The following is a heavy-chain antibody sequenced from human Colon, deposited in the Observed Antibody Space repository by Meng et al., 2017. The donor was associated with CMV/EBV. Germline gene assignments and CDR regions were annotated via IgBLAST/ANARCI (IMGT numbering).Heavy chain of an antibody. V-gene: IGHV1-69*13. Sequence: SVKVSCKTSGGPFKSNAISWVRQAPGQGLEWMGGIIPIFGTPKYAQKFQGRVTITADESTSTTYMELSSLTSDDTAVYYCARSPLPAALNWFDPWGLGTLVTVSS. J-gene: IGHJ5*02. D-gene: IGHD2-2*01. CDR2: IIPIFGTP. CDR3: ARSPLPAALNWFDP. CDR1: GGPFKSNA.